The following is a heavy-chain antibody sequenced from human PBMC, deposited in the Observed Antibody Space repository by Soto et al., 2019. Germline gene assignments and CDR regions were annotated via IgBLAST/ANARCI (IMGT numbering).Heavy chain of an antibody. Sequence: QITLEESGPTLVKPTQTLPLTCAFSGFSLTTRDVGVGWIRQPPGKALEWLALIYWDDDERYSPSLKSRLTTXKXTFXNQVVLTMTNMDPVDAATYYCVRASGGGNSAYFDYWGQGTLVTVSS. J-gene: IGHJ4*02. D-gene: IGHD2-21*02. V-gene: IGHV2-5*02. CDR1: GFSLTTRDVG. CDR2: IYWDDDE. CDR3: VRASGGGNSAYFDY.